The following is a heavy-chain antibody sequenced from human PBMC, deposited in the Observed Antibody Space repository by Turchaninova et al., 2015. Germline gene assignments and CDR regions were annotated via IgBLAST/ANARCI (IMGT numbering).Heavy chain of an antibody. V-gene: IGHV4-4*07. Sequence: QVQLQESGPGLVKPSETLSLTCPVSGGPISSYYWSWLRQPAGKGLEWIGRIYTSESTAYNPSLKSRVTISVDRSKNQFSLKLSSVTAADTAVYYCARDLKDSWPPYYYYYMDVWGKGTTVTVSS. D-gene: IGHD5-12*01. CDR3: ARDLKDSWPPYYYYYMDV. CDR2: IYTSEST. J-gene: IGHJ6*03. CDR1: GGPISSYY.